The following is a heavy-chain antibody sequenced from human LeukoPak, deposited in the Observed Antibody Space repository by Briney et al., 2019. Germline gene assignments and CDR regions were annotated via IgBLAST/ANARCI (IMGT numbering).Heavy chain of an antibody. D-gene: IGHD3-22*01. J-gene: IGHJ4*02. Sequence: GGSLRLSCAVSGITLSNYGITWVRQAPGKGLEWVAGISDTGGRTNYADSVKGRFTISRDNPKNTLYLQMNSLRAEDTAVYFCAKRGVVIRVILVGFHKEAYYFDSWGQGALVTVSS. CDR2: ISDTGGRT. CDR3: AKRGVVIRVILVGFHKEAYYFDS. CDR1: GITLSNYG. V-gene: IGHV3-23*01.